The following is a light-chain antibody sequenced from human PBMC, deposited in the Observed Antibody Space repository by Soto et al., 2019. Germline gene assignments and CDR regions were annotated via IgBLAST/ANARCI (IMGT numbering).Light chain of an antibody. CDR3: QQYGSSLCT. CDR2: GAS. Sequence: EIVLTQSPGTLSLSPGERATLSCRASQSVSSSYLAWYQQKPGQAPRLLIYGASSRATGIPDRFSGSGSGTDFTLIISRLEPVDFAVYYCQQYGSSLCTFGQGTKVEIK. V-gene: IGKV3-20*01. CDR1: QSVSSSY. J-gene: IGKJ1*01.